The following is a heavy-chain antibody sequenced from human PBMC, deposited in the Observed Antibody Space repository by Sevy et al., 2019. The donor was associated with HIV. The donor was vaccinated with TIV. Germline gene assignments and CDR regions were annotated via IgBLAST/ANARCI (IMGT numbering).Heavy chain of an antibody. CDR2: ISGSGGST. Sequence: GESLKISCAASGFTFSSYAMSWVRQAPGKGLEWVSAISGSGGSTYYADSVKGRFTISRDNSKNTLYLQMNSLRAEDTAVYYCARGALRRFGESHYYYGMDVWGQGTTVTVSS. CDR1: GFTFSSYA. CDR3: ARGALRRFGESHYYYGMDV. J-gene: IGHJ6*02. D-gene: IGHD3-10*01. V-gene: IGHV3-23*01.